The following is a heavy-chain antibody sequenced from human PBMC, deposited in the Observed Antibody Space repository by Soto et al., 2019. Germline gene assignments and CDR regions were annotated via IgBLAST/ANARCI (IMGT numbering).Heavy chain of an antibody. D-gene: IGHD3-10*01. CDR1: TDSSSFTNSY. Sequence: PSETLSLTCTVSTDSSSFTNSYWGWIRQPPGKGLQWIGSSSYNGGTFYNPSLKGRVVISFDTSKKQSSLQVTSVTAADTAVYFCARHRIEVVWRGLDFWGPGSPGTFSS. J-gene: IGHJ4*02. V-gene: IGHV4-39*01. CDR2: SSYNGGT. CDR3: ARHRIEVVWRGLDF.